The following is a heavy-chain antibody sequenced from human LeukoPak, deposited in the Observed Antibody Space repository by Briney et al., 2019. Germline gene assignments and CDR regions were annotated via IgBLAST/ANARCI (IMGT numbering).Heavy chain of an antibody. CDR3: ARDWDRYYYDSGLGAFDY. J-gene: IGHJ4*02. CDR1: GFTFSSYA. CDR2: ISGSGGST. V-gene: IGHV3-23*01. D-gene: IGHD3-10*01. Sequence: GGSLRLSCAASGFTFSSYAMSWVRQAPGKGLEWVSAISGSGGSTYYADSVKGRFTISRDNSKNTLYLQMNSLRAEDTAVYYCARDWDRYYYDSGLGAFDYWGQGTLVTVSS.